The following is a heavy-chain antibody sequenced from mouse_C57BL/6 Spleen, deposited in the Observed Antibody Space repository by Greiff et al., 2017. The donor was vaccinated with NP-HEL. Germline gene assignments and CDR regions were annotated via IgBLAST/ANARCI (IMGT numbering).Heavy chain of an antibody. Sequence: QVHVKQSGAELVKPGASVKISCKASGYTFTDYYINWVKQRPGQGLEGIGKIGPGSGSTYYNEKFKGKATLTADKSSSTAYMQLSSLTSEDSAVYFCARKRDYDALYYYAMDYWGQGTSVTVSS. CDR2: IGPGSGST. CDR1: GYTFTDYY. D-gene: IGHD2-4*01. V-gene: IGHV1-77*01. J-gene: IGHJ4*01. CDR3: ARKRDYDALYYYAMDY.